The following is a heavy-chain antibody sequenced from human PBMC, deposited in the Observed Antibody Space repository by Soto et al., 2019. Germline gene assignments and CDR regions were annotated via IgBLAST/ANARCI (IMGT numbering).Heavy chain of an antibody. V-gene: IGHV3-48*01. D-gene: IGHD3-10*01. CDR3: AKVTLYGSGSYSIDY. CDR1: GFTLSNYV. J-gene: IGHJ4*02. Sequence: PGGSLRLSCAASGFTLSNYVMNWVRQAPGKGLEWISCIGSSSVTIFHADSVKGRFTISRDNSKNTLYLQMNSLRAEDTAVYYCAKVTLYGSGSYSIDYWGQGTLVTVSS. CDR2: IGSSSVTI.